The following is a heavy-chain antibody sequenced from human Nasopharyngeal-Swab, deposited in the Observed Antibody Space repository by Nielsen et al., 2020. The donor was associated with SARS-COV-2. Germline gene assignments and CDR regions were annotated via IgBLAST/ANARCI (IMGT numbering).Heavy chain of an antibody. CDR1: GYTFTGYY. J-gene: IGHJ5*02. CDR3: ARGGKPITMVRGITPPGENWFDP. CDR2: INANSGGI. V-gene: IGHV1-2*02. Sequence: ASVKVSCKASGYTFTGYYMHWVRQASGQGLEWMGWINANSGGIKYAQKFQGRVTMARDTSITTAYMEMSRLRSDDTAVYYCARGGKPITMVRGITPPGENWFDPWGQGTLVTVSS. D-gene: IGHD3-10*01.